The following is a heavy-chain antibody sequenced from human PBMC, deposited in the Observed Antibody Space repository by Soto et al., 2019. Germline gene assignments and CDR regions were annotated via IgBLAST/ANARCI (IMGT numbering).Heavy chain of an antibody. D-gene: IGHD6-19*01. CDR3: AREKIAVAPYYFDY. CDR2: INSDGSST. V-gene: IGHV3-74*01. Sequence: PGGSLRLSCAASGFTFSSYWMHWVRQAPGKGLVWVSRINSDGSSTSYADSVKGRFTISRDNAKNTLYLQMNSLRAEDTAVYYCAREKIAVAPYYFDYWGQGTPVTVSS. J-gene: IGHJ4*02. CDR1: GFTFSSYW.